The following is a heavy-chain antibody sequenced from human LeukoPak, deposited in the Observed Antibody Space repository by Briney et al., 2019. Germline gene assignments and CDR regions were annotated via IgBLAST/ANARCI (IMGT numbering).Heavy chain of an antibody. CDR1: GFTFSSYS. J-gene: IGHJ6*03. V-gene: IGHV3-21*01. CDR2: ISSSSSYI. D-gene: IGHD6-6*01. Sequence: GSLRLSCAASGFTFSSYSMNWVRQAPGKGLEWVSSISSSSSYIYYADSVKGRFTISRGNAKNSLYLQMNSLRAEDTAVYYCARGGAQLAPWYYYYYMDVWGKGTTVTVSS. CDR3: ARGGAQLAPWYYYYYMDV.